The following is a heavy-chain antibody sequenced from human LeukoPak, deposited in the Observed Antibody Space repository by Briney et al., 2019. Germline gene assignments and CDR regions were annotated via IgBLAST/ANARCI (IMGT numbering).Heavy chain of an antibody. CDR2: INPSGGST. J-gene: IGHJ4*02. Sequence: GASVKVSCKASGYTFTNYYMNWVRQAPGQGLEWMGIINPSGGSTSYAQKFQGRVTVTRDTSTGTVYMELSSLRSEDTAVYYCASGYNYGLGDYWGQGTQVTVSS. CDR3: ASGYNYGLGDY. CDR1: GYTFTNYY. D-gene: IGHD5-18*01. V-gene: IGHV1-46*01.